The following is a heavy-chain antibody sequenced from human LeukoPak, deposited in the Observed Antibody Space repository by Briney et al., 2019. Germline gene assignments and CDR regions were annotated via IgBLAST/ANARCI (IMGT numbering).Heavy chain of an antibody. CDR2: INPSGGST. CDR3: ARAPTTVYSYGCIDY. Sequence: ASVKVSCKASGYTFTGYYMHWVRQAPGQGLELMGIINPSGGSTSYAQKFQGRVTMTRDTSTSTVYMELSSLRSEDTALYYCARAPTTVYSYGCIDYWGQGTLVTVSS. V-gene: IGHV1-46*01. D-gene: IGHD5-18*01. CDR1: GYTFTGYY. J-gene: IGHJ4*02.